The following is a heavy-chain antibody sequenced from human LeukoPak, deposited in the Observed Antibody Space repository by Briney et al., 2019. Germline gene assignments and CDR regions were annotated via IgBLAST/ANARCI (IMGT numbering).Heavy chain of an antibody. D-gene: IGHD3-22*01. CDR1: GGSFSGYY. Sequence: SETLSLTCAVYGGSFSGYYWSWIRQPPGKGREWIGEINHSGSTNYNPSLKSRVTISVDTSKNQFSLKLSSVTAADTAVYYCARGRENYYDSSVWFDPWGQGTLVTVSS. J-gene: IGHJ5*02. V-gene: IGHV4-34*01. CDR3: ARGRENYYDSSVWFDP. CDR2: INHSGST.